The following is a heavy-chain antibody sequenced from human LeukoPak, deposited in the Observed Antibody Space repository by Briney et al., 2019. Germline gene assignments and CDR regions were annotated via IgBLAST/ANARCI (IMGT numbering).Heavy chain of an antibody. V-gene: IGHV1-24*01. CDR2: FDSEDGET. Sequence: ASVKVSCKVSGYTLTELSMHWVRQAPGKGLEWMGGFDSEDGETIYAQKFQGRVTMTEDTSTDTAYMELSSLRSEDTAVYYCATDPAEPYSSGWKRFDYWGRGTLVTVSS. D-gene: IGHD6-19*01. CDR3: ATDPAEPYSSGWKRFDY. CDR1: GYTLTELS. J-gene: IGHJ4*02.